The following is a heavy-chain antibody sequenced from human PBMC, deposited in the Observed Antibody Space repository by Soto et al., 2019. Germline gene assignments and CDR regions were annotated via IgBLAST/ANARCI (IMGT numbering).Heavy chain of an antibody. J-gene: IGHJ4*01. CDR1: GYIFSRND. V-gene: IGHV1-3*01. CDR2: MNAGNGNT. D-gene: IGHD3-10*01. CDR3: ARAEGMVALDY. Sequence: ASVKVSCKASGYIFSRNDIHWVRQAPGQRLEWMGWMNAGNGNTRYSREFQARVTFTRDTAASTGYMELSSLRSEDTAVYYCARAEGMVALDYWG.